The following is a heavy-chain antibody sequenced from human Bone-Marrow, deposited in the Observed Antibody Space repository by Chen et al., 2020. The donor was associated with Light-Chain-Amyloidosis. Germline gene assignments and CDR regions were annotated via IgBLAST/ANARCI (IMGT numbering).Heavy chain of an antibody. D-gene: IGHD2-21*02. Sequence: EVQLWESGGGLGKPGGSLRGGGGEEGRRVSSYAMSFGLQAPGKGLVWVSAISGSGGGTYSADSVTLRFTVSRDNSKNTLYLQMNSLRAEDTAVYYCAKDVEGDHGAFDIWGLGTMVTVSS. J-gene: IGHJ3*02. CDR2: ISGSGGGT. V-gene: IGHV3-23*01. CDR1: GRRVSSYA. CDR3: AKDVEGDHGAFDI.